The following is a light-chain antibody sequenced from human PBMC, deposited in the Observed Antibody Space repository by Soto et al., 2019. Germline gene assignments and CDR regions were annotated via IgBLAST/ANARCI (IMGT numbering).Light chain of an antibody. CDR2: LGS. Sequence: DIVMTQSPLSLPVTPGEPASISCRSSQSLLHSNGYNYLDWYLQKPGQSPQLLIYLGSNRASGVTDRFSGSGSGTDFTLKISRVEAEDVGVYYCMQALQTPLTFGGETKVKIK. V-gene: IGKV2-28*01. J-gene: IGKJ4*01. CDR3: MQALQTPLT. CDR1: QSLLHSNGYNY.